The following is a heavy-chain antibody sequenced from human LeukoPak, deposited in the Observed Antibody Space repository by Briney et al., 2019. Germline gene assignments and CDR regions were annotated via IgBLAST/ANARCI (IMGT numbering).Heavy chain of an antibody. V-gene: IGHV3-49*04. J-gene: IGHJ4*02. CDR1: GFTFGDYA. D-gene: IGHD3-10*01. CDR3: AKDQVLYYYGSGDRFDY. CDR2: IRSKAYGGTT. Sequence: PGGSLRLSCTASGFTFGDYAMSWVRQAPGKGLEWVGFIRSKAYGGTTEYAASVKGRFTISRDDSKSIAYLQMNSLRAEDTAVYYCAKDQVLYYYGSGDRFDYWGQGTLVAVSS.